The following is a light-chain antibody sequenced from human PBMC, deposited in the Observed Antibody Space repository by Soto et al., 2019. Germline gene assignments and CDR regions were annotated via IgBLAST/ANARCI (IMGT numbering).Light chain of an antibody. CDR2: DAS. CDR1: QGISSA. V-gene: IGKV1D-13*01. CDR3: QQFKNYPPIT. J-gene: IGKJ5*01. Sequence: AIQLTQSPSSLSASVGDRVTITCRASQGISSALAWYQQKPGKAPDLLIYDASTLESGVPSRFSGSGSGTDFTLTISCLQPEDFATYYCQQFKNYPPITFGQGTRLEIK.